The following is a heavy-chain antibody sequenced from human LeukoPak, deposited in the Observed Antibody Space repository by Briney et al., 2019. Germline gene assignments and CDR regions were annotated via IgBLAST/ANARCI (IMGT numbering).Heavy chain of an antibody. J-gene: IGHJ1*01. CDR3: AHTVTPRYFQF. V-gene: IGHV3-21*01. CDR1: GFTFSNYA. Sequence: GGSLRLSCAASGFTFSNYAIHWVRQAPGKGLEWVSFISSSSSYIYYADSVKGRFTISRDNAKNSLYLQMNSLRTEDTALYYCAHTVTPRYFQFWGQGTLVTVSS. CDR2: ISSSSSYI. D-gene: IGHD4-17*01.